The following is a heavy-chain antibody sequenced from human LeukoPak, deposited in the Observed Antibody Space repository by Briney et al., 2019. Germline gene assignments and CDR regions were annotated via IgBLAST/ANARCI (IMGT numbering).Heavy chain of an antibody. CDR3: AKDWMKYTLDY. V-gene: IGHV3-30*02. CDR1: GFTFSSYG. Sequence: GGSLGLSCAASGFTFSSYGMHWVRQAPGKGLEWVAVIWYDGNKKYYADSVKGRFTISRDNSKHTLYLQMNSLRAEDTAVYYCAKDWMKYTLDYWGQGSLVTVSS. CDR2: IWYDGNKK. J-gene: IGHJ4*02. D-gene: IGHD6-6*01.